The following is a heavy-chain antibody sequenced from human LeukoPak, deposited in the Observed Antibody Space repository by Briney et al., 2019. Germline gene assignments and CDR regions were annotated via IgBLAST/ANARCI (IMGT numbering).Heavy chain of an antibody. Sequence: GRSLRLSCAASGFTFSNYAVHWVRQAPGKGLDWVAVISYDGSYKYYADSVKGRFTISRDNSKNTLYLQMNSLRTEDTAVYYCAKALRFLEWLLPGGFDYWGQGTLVTVSS. J-gene: IGHJ4*02. CDR3: AKALRFLEWLLPGGFDY. V-gene: IGHV3-30*18. CDR1: GFTFSNYA. D-gene: IGHD3-3*01. CDR2: ISYDGSYK.